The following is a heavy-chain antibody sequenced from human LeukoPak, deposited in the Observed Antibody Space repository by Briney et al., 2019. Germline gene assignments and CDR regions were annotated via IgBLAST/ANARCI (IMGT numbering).Heavy chain of an antibody. D-gene: IGHD3-9*01. Sequence: GGSLRLSCAASGFTVSSNYMSWVRQAPGKGLEWVSVIYSGGSTYYADSVKGRFTISRDNSKNTLYLQMNSLRTEDTAVYYCAKAVYDVLTGIDYWGQGTLVTVSS. CDR2: IYSGGST. J-gene: IGHJ4*02. CDR3: AKAVYDVLTGIDY. CDR1: GFTVSSNY. V-gene: IGHV3-53*01.